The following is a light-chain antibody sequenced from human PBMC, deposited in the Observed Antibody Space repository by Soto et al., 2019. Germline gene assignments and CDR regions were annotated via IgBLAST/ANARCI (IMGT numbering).Light chain of an antibody. CDR1: QSLSNFF. V-gene: IGKV3D-20*02. J-gene: IGKJ4*01. Sequence: IVLNQSPGILSLYPGEGATLSCRASQSLSNFFLAWYQQKPGQAPRLLIYGASSRATGIPDRFSGSGSGTDFTLTISRLEPEDFAVYYCQQRSNPLTFGGGTNVDIK. CDR3: QQRSNPLT. CDR2: GAS.